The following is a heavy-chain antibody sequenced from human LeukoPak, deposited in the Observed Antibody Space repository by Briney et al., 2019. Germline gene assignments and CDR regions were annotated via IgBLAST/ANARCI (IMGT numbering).Heavy chain of an antibody. D-gene: IGHD3/OR15-3a*01. V-gene: IGHV3-74*01. J-gene: IGHJ3*02. CDR3: ARDRGLFDAFDI. CDR2: INTDRSST. Sequence: PGGSLRLSCAASGFTFSSYSMNWVRQAPGKGLVWVSRINTDRSSTNYADSVKGRFTISRDNAKNTLYLQMNSLRAEDTAVCYCARDRGLFDAFDIWGQGTMVTVSS. CDR1: GFTFSSYS.